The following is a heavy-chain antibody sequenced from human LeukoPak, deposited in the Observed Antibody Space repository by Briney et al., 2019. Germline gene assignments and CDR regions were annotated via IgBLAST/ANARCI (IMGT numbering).Heavy chain of an antibody. J-gene: IGHJ5*02. D-gene: IGHD4-11*01. CDR1: GDSMNNTNYY. CDR2: IYYFGSA. Sequence: SETLSLTCTVSGDSMNNTNYYWAWIRQPPGKGLEWIGSIYYFGSAYYKPSLWGRVTLSVDTSKNQFSLRLRSVTATDTAVYYCARQIYRNYVSSWFDPWGQGTLVTVSS. V-gene: IGHV4-39*01. CDR3: ARQIYRNYVSSWFDP.